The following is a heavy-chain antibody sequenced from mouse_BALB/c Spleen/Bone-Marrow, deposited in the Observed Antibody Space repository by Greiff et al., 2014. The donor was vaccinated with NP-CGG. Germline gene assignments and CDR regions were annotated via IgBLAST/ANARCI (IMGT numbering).Heavy chain of an antibody. D-gene: IGHD1-1*01. CDR1: GYAFTNYW. V-gene: IGHV1-54*01. Sequence: VQLQQSGAELVRPGTSVKVSCKASGYAFTNYWIGWIKQRPGQGLEWIGVINPGSGGINYNEKFEGKTTLTADKSSSTAYMQLSSLTSDDSAVYFCARELVRGMDYWGQGTSVTVSS. CDR2: INPGSGGI. J-gene: IGHJ4*01. CDR3: ARELVRGMDY.